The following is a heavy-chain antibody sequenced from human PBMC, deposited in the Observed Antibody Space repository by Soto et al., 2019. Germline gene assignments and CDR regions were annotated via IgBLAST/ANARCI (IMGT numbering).Heavy chain of an antibody. D-gene: IGHD3-3*01. V-gene: IGHV1-69*06. J-gene: IGHJ6*02. Sequence: QVQLVQSGAEVKEPGSSVKVSCKASVEFFSNYGISWVRQAPGQGLEWMGGIIPIFGTISYAEKFQGRVTMTRNISINTAHMELSSLRSEDTAVYYCARERKFDFWRKGLDVWGQGTTVTVSS. CDR1: VEFFSNYG. CDR2: IIPIFGTI. CDR3: ARERKFDFWRKGLDV.